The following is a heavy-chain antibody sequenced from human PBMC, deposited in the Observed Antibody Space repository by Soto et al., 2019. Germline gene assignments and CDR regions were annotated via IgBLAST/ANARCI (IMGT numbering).Heavy chain of an antibody. CDR3: AKDHGGSWYEIDY. J-gene: IGHJ4*02. V-gene: IGHV3-23*01. CDR1: GFTFSNYA. CDR2: ISGSGGST. D-gene: IGHD6-13*01. Sequence: EVQLLESGGGLVQPGGSLRLSCAASGFTFSNYAVTWVRQAPGKGLEWVSTISGSGGSTYYTDSVKGRFTISRDIYNNSLYLQMNSLRAEDAVVYYCAKDHGGSWYEIDYWGQGTLVTVSS.